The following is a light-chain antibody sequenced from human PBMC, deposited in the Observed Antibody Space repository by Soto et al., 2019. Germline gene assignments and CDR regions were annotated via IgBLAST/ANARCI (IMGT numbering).Light chain of an antibody. CDR1: QFVTSGH. CDR3: QQYGSSVT. V-gene: IGKV3-20*01. Sequence: EIGLTQSPGTLSVSSGEGATLSCRASQFVTSGHLAWYQQKPGQAPRLLIYDASTRATGIPDRFSGSGSGTDFSLTISRLEPEDFAVYYCQQYGSSVTFGQGTRLEIK. J-gene: IGKJ5*01. CDR2: DAS.